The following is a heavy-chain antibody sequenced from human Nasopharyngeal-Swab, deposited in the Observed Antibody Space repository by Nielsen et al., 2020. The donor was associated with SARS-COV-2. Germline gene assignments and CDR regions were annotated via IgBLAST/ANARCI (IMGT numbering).Heavy chain of an antibody. D-gene: IGHD2-8*01. CDR1: GFTFSGYS. CDR3: AKDASVYGIPYYFDY. V-gene: IGHV3-30*18. J-gene: IGHJ4*02. Sequence: GGSLRLSCAASGFTFSGYSMNWVRQAPGKGLEWVAVISYDGSNKYYADSVKGRFTISRDNSKNTLYLQMNSLRAEDTAVFYCAKDASVYGIPYYFDYWGQGTLVTVSS. CDR2: ISYDGSNK.